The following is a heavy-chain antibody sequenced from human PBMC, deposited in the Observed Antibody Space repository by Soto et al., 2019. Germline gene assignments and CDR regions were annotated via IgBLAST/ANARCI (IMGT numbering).Heavy chain of an antibody. D-gene: IGHD2-2*01. J-gene: IGHJ6*02. V-gene: IGHV1-69*13. CDR1: GGTFSSYA. CDR2: IIPIFGTA. CDR3: ARGGSIVVVPAVFSGTDV. Sequence: GASVKVSCKASGGTFSSYAISWVRQAPGQGLEWMGGIIPIFGTANYAQKFQGRVTITADESTSTAYMELSSLRSEDTAVYYCARGGSIVVVPAVFSGTDVWGQGTTVTVSS.